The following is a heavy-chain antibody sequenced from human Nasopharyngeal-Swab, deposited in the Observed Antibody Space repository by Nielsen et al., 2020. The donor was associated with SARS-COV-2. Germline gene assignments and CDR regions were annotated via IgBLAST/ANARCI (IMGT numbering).Heavy chain of an antibody. CDR1: GYTFTSYD. J-gene: IGHJ3*02. CDR2: MNPNSGNT. V-gene: IGHV1-8*01. CDR3: ARSLYYYDSSGYFSHAFDI. Sequence: ASVKVSCKASGYTFTSYDINWVRQATGQGLEWMGWMNPNSGNTGYAQKFQGSVTMTRNTSISTAYMELSSLRSEDTAVYYCARSLYYYDSSGYFSHAFDIWGQGTMVTVSS. D-gene: IGHD3-22*01.